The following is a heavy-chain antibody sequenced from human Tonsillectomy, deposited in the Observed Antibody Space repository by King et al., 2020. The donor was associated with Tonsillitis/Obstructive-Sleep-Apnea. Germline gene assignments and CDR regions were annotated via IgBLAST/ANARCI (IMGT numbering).Heavy chain of an antibody. CDR1: GYIFTSYW. J-gene: IGHJ4*02. CDR2: IYPGDSDI. V-gene: IGHV5-51*01. D-gene: IGHD2-15*01. Sequence: VQLVQSGAEVKKPGESLKISCKGSGYIFTSYWIGWVRQMPGKGLEWMGIIYPGDSDIRYSPSFEGQVSISVDKSISTAYVQWSSLLASDTAMYYCARQDRATSSPDYWGQGTLVTVSS. CDR3: ARQDRATSSPDY.